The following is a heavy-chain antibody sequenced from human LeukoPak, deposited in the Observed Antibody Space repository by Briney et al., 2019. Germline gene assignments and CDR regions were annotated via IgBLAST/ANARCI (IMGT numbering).Heavy chain of an antibody. D-gene: IGHD3-10*01. J-gene: IGHJ4*02. CDR1: GGSISSGSYY. Sequence: SETLSLTCTVSGGSISSGSYYWSWIRQPAGKGLEWIGRIYTSGSTNYNPSLKSRVTISVDTSKNQFSLKLSSVTAADTAVYYCARGVGFDNPHFDYWGQGTLVTVSS. V-gene: IGHV4-61*02. CDR2: IYTSGST. CDR3: ARGVGFDNPHFDY.